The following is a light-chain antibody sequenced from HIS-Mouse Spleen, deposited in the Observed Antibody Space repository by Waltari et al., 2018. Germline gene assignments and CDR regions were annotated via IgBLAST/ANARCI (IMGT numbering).Light chain of an antibody. V-gene: IGLV3-1*01. CDR1: KLGYKY. CDR3: QAWDSSTAV. Sequence: SYELTQPPSVSVSPGQTASITCSGDKLGYKYACWYQQKPGQSPVLVIYQDSKRPSGIPGRFSGSNSGNTATLTIGGTQAMDEADYYCQAWDSSTAVFGGGTKLTVL. J-gene: IGLJ2*01. CDR2: QDS.